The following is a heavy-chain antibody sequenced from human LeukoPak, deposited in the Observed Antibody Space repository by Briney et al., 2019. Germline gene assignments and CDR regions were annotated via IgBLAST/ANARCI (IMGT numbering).Heavy chain of an antibody. Sequence: PGGSLRLSCAASGFTFRSYAMHWVRQAPGKGLEWVAVISYDGSNIYYADPVKGRFTISRDNSKNTLYLQMNSLRTEDTAVYYCARDFTTYQMLSVDYWGQGTLVTVSS. V-gene: IGHV3-30-3*01. D-gene: IGHD2-2*01. CDR1: GFTFRSYA. CDR3: ARDFTTYQMLSVDY. J-gene: IGHJ4*02. CDR2: ISYDGSNI.